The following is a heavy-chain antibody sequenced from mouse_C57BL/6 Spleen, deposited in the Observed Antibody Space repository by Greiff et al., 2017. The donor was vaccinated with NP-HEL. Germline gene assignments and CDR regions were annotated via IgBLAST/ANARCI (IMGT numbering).Heavy chain of an antibody. CDR1: GYTFTSYW. V-gene: IGHV1-61*01. CDR2: IYPSDSET. Sequence: QVQLQQPGAELVRPGSSVKLSCKASGYTFTSYWMDWVKQRPGQGLEWIGNIYPSDSETHYNQKFKDKATLTVDKSSSTAYMQLSSLTSEDSAVYYCASSNPYAMDYWGQGTSVTVSS. CDR3: ASSNPYAMDY. D-gene: IGHD2-5*01. J-gene: IGHJ4*01.